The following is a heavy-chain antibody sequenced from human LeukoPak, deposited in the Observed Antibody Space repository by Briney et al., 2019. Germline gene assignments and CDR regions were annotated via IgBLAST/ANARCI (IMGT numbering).Heavy chain of an antibody. V-gene: IGHV4-61*01. D-gene: IGHD2-2*01. Sequence: SETLSLTCTVSGGSVSSGSCYWSWIRQPPGKGLEWIGYIYYSGSTNYNPSLKSRVTISVDTSKNQFSLKLSSVTAADTAVYYCARVGFCSSTSCYPLDYWGQGTLVTVSS. CDR2: IYYSGST. CDR3: ARVGFCSSTSCYPLDY. J-gene: IGHJ4*02. CDR1: GGSVSSGSCY.